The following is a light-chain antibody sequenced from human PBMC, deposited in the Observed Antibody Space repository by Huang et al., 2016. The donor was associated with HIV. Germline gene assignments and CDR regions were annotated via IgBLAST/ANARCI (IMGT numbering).Light chain of an antibody. Sequence: DIQMTQSPSSLSASGGDRISITCRASQTISTFLKWYQQQPGKAPKLLIYAASNLQSGVSSRFSGTGSGTHFTLTVTGLQPDDFATYFCQQTSSVPLTFGGGTRVE. CDR3: QQTSSVPLT. J-gene: IGKJ4*01. V-gene: IGKV1-39*01. CDR2: AAS. CDR1: QTISTF.